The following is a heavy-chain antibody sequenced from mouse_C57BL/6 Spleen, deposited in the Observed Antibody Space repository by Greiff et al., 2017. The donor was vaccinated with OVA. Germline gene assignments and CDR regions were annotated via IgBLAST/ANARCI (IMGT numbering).Heavy chain of an antibody. Sequence: VQLQQSVAELVRPGASVKLSCTASGFNIKNTYMHWVKQRPEQGLEWIGRIDPANGNTKYAAKFPGKATITADTSSNTAYLQLSRLTSEDTAVYYCEICDDDYYYGMDYWGQGTSVTVAS. V-gene: IGHV14-3*01. D-gene: IGHD2-13*01. CDR2: IDPANGNT. CDR1: GFNIKNTY. J-gene: IGHJ4*01. CDR3: EICDDDYYYGMDY.